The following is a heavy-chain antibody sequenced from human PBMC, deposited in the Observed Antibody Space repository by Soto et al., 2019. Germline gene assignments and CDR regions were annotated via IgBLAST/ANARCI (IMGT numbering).Heavy chain of an antibody. CDR1: GFSVSSNY. Sequence: EVQLVESGGGLIQPGGALRLSCAASGFSVSSNYMSWVRQAPGKGLEWVSILYSGGRAYYADSVKGRFNISRDNSKNTLYILMNSLRAEDTAVYYCARHKGATYYGLDAWGLGTTVIVSS. CDR2: LYSGGRA. V-gene: IGHV3-53*01. CDR3: ARHKGATYYGLDA. J-gene: IGHJ6*02.